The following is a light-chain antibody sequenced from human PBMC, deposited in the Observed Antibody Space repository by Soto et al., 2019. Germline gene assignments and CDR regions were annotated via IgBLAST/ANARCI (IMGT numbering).Light chain of an antibody. CDR2: AAS. Sequence: IQMTQSPSSLSASVGDRVTITCRASQGISSYLAWYQQKPGKAPKLLIYAASTLQSGVPSRFSGSGSGTDFTLTISCLQSEDFATYYCQQYYSYPWTFGQGTKVDI. V-gene: IGKV1-8*01. CDR1: QGISSY. J-gene: IGKJ1*01. CDR3: QQYYSYPWT.